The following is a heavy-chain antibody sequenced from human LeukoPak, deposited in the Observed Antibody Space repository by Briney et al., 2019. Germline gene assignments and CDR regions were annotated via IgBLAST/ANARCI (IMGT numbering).Heavy chain of an antibody. J-gene: IGHJ5*02. CDR1: GYSLSELS. Sequence: ASVKVSCKVSGYSLSELSIHWVRQAPGKGLEWMGGFDPEDDEAIYAQSLQGRVTMTEDTSTDTAYMELSGLTSDDAAVYYCARGTGYCSSTSCFPFDPWGQGTLVTVSS. V-gene: IGHV1-24*01. D-gene: IGHD2-2*01. CDR3: ARGTGYCSSTSCFPFDP. CDR2: FDPEDDEA.